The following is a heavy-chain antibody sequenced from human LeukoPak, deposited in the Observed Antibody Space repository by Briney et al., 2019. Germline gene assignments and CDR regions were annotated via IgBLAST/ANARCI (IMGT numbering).Heavy chain of an antibody. V-gene: IGHV3-30*18. J-gene: IGHJ4*02. D-gene: IGHD6-13*01. CDR2: ISYDGSNK. Sequence: PGRSLRLSCAASGFTFSSYGMHWVRQAPGKGLERVAVISYDGSNKYYADSVKGRFTISRDNSKNTLYLQMNSLRAEDTAVYYCAKSSPGQQLVLGYWGQGTLVTVSS. CDR3: AKSSPGQQLVLGY. CDR1: GFTFSSYG.